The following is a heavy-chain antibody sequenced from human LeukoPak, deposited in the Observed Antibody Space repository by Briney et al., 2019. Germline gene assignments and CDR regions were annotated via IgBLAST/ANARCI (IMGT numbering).Heavy chain of an antibody. V-gene: IGHV4-4*07. Sequence: KPSETLSLSCTVSGGSISNYYWSWIRQSAGKGLEWIGRVYTSGSTYYNPSLKSRVTMSGDTSKNQLSLKLSSVTAADTAVYYCARTPYFYDSSGYSHWGQRTLVTVSS. CDR3: ARTPYFYDSSGYSH. J-gene: IGHJ4*02. CDR1: GGSISNYY. CDR2: VYTSGST. D-gene: IGHD3-22*01.